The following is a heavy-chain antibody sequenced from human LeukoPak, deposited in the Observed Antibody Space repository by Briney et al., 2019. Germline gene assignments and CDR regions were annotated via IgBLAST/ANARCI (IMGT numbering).Heavy chain of an antibody. Sequence: GGSLRLSCAASGFTFSNAWMSWVRQAPGKGLEWVGRIKSKTDGGTTDYAAPVKGRFTISRDDSKNTLYLQMNSLKTEDTAVYYCTTDLNIPSITISGVVHIDYWGQGTLVTVSS. V-gene: IGHV3-15*01. CDR2: IKSKTDGGTT. J-gene: IGHJ4*02. CDR3: TTDLNIPSITISGVVHIDY. D-gene: IGHD3-3*01. CDR1: GFTFSNAW.